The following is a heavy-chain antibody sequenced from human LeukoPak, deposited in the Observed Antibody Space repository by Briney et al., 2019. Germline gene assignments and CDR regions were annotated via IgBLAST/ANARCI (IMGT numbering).Heavy chain of an antibody. CDR1: GFTFSDYY. Sequence: PAGSLRLSCAASGFTFSDYYMSWIRQAPGKGLEWVSYISSSGGTICYADSVKGRFTISRDNAKNSLYLQMNSLRAEDTAVYYCARDRRDVFDYWGQGTLVTVSS. J-gene: IGHJ4*02. CDR3: ARDRRDVFDY. V-gene: IGHV3-11*01. D-gene: IGHD5-24*01. CDR2: ISSSGGTI.